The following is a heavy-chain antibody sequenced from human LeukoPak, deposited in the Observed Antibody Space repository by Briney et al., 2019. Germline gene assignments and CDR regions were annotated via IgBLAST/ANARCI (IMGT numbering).Heavy chain of an antibody. Sequence: GASVKVSCRASGYTFTSYDINWLGQATGQGLEWMGWMNPNSGNTGYAQKFQGRITMTRSTSISTAYMELSSLTSEDTAVYYCARVSLYSGYESDYWGQGTLVTVSS. J-gene: IGHJ4*02. CDR2: MNPNSGNT. V-gene: IGHV1-8*01. CDR1: GYTFTSYD. D-gene: IGHD5-12*01. CDR3: ARVSLYSGYESDY.